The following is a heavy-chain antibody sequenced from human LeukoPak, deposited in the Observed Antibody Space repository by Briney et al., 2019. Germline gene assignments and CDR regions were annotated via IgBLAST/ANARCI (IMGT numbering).Heavy chain of an antibody. D-gene: IGHD2-2*01. J-gene: IGHJ5*02. CDR3: ARRVGGYCSSTSCPRVQNWFDP. CDR1: GGSISSGGYY. V-gene: IGHV4-30-2*01. Sequence: PSQTLSLTCTVSGGSISSGGYYWSWIRQPPGKGLEWIGYIYHSGSTYYNPSLKSRVTISADRSKNQFSLKLSSVTAADTAVYYCARRVGGYCSSTSCPRVQNWFDPWGQGTLVTVSS. CDR2: IYHSGST.